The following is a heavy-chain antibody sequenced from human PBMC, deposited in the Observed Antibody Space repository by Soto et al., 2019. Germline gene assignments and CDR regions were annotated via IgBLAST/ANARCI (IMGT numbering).Heavy chain of an antibody. CDR3: FGGNGGPQ. D-gene: IGHD3-16*01. Sequence: EVQLVESGGDLVQPGGSLRLSCATSDFTFRNYWLNWVRQAPGKGLEWVANISPDGGTTNYVDSVKGRFTVSIDNVRNSVALQMKSLRVEDTAVSFCFGGNGGPQWGQGTLVTVSS. CDR2: ISPDGGTT. J-gene: IGHJ4*02. V-gene: IGHV3-7*03. CDR1: DFTFRNYW.